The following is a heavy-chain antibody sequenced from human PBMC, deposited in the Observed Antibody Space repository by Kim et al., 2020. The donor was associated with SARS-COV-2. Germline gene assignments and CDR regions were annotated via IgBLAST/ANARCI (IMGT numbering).Heavy chain of an antibody. V-gene: IGHV4-34*01. CDR3: ARGWYSSSFYYYYYMDV. J-gene: IGHJ6*03. D-gene: IGHD6-6*01. Sequence: KRRVAISVDTSKNQFSLKLSSVTAADTAVYYCARGWYSSSFYYYYYMDVWGKGTTVTVSS.